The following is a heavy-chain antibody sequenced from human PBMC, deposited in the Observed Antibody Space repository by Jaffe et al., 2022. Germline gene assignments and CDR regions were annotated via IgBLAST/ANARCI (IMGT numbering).Heavy chain of an antibody. V-gene: IGHV3-30*02. CDR3: AKDVCSGGSCYVDFDF. D-gene: IGHD2-15*01. Sequence: QVQLVESGGGVVQPGGSLRLSCAASRHGFHWVRQAPGKGLEWVAFIQSDGSNKYYADSVKGRFTISRDHSKNTVYLQMNSLRAEDTALYYCAKDVCSGGSCYVDFDFWGQGTLVTVSS. CDR2: IQSDGSNK. CDR1: RHG. J-gene: IGHJ4*02.